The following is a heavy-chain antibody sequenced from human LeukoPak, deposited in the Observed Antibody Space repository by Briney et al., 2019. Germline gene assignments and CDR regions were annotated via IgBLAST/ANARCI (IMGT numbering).Heavy chain of an antibody. CDR3: ARRRYFDGSGYLE. CDR1: GDSISRSDSY. D-gene: IGHD3-22*01. V-gene: IGHV4-39*01. Sequence: SETLSLTCSVSGDSISRSDSYWDWIRQPPGKGLEWIGTIYYSGRTYYSPSLKSRVTMSVDTSKNQFSLNLRSVTAADTAGYYCARRRYFDGSGYLEWGQGTLLSVSS. J-gene: IGHJ1*01. CDR2: IYYSGRT.